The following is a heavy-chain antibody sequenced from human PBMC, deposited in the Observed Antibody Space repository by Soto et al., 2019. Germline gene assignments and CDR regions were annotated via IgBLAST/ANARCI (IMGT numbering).Heavy chain of an antibody. CDR2: VSQDGTA. CDR1: GFTFSTYT. CDR3: AKDRRPDGVWDFDY. J-gene: IGHJ4*02. Sequence: GGSLRLSCAASGFTFSTYTMAWVRQAPGRGPEWVAGVSQDGTAHYADSVKGRFTISRDNSRDTVYLQLITLRGEDTAVYYCAKDRRPDGVWDFDYWAQGPLVPVSS. D-gene: IGHD4-17*01. V-gene: IGHV3-23*01.